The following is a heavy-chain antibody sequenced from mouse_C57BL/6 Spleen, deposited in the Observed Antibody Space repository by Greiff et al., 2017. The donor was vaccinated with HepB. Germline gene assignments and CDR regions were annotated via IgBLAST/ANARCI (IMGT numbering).Heavy chain of an antibody. D-gene: IGHD1-1*01. Sequence: QVQLQQPGAELVKPGASVKLSCKASGYTFTSYWMHWVKQRPGQGLEWIGMIHPNSGSTNYNEKFKSKATLTVDKSSSTAYMQLSSLTSDDSAVYYCASSPVTTVVATGFDYWGQGTTLTVSS. CDR3: ASSPVTTVVATGFDY. J-gene: IGHJ2*01. CDR1: GYTFTSYW. CDR2: IHPNSGST. V-gene: IGHV1-64*01.